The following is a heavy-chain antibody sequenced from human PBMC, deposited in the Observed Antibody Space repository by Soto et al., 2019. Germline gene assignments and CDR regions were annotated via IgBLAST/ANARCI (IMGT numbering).Heavy chain of an antibody. CDR1: GFTFSSYA. CDR2: ISYDGSNK. V-gene: IGHV3-30-3*01. J-gene: IGHJ6*04. D-gene: IGHD6-6*01. Sequence: QVQLVESGGGVVQPGRSLRLSCAASGFTFSSYAMHWVRQAPGKGLEWVAVISYDGSNKYYADSVKGRFTISRDNSKNTLYLQMNSLRAEDTAVYYCARDTNIAARHYGMDVGGRGTTVTVAS. CDR3: ARDTNIAARHYGMDV.